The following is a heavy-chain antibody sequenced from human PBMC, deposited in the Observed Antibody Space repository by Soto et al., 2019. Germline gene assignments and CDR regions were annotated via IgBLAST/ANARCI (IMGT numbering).Heavy chain of an antibody. Sequence: GGSLRLSCAASGFFFTNYAMSWVRQAPGKGLEWVSSISGSGSSTYYADSVKGRFTISRDSSKNTLYLQMNSLRAEDTAVYYCARGQRFSDSFDPWGQGTLVTVSS. J-gene: IGHJ5*02. CDR1: GFFFTNYA. CDR2: ISGSGSST. V-gene: IGHV3-23*01. CDR3: ARGQRFSDSFDP. D-gene: IGHD3-3*01.